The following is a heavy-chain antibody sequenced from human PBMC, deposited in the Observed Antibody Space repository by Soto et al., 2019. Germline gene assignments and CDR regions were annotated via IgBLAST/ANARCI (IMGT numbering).Heavy chain of an antibody. V-gene: IGHV4-31*03. CDR2: IYYSGST. J-gene: IGHJ5*02. CDR3: ARGGCRGCGFDP. CDR1: GGSISSGGYY. Sequence: QVQLQESGPGLVKPSQTLSLTCTVSGGSISSGGYYWSWIRQHPGTGLEWIGYIYYSGSTYYNPYLKSRVTISVDTSKNQFSLKLSSVTAADTAVDYCARGGCRGCGFDPWGQGTLVTVSS. D-gene: IGHD3-10*01.